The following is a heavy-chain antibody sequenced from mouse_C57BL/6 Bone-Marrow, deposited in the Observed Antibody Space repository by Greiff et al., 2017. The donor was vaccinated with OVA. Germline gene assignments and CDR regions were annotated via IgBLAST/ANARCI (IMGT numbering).Heavy chain of an antibody. CDR3: ARGYDGYYDY. J-gene: IGHJ2*01. CDR1: GYSITSGYY. D-gene: IGHD2-3*01. V-gene: IGHV3-6*01. CDR2: ISYDGSN. Sequence: VQLKESGPGLVKPSQSLSLTCSVTGYSITSGYYWNWIRQFPGNKLEWMGYISYDGSNNYNPSLKNRISITRDTSKNQFFLKLNSVTTEDTATYYCARGYDGYYDYWGQGTTLTVSS.